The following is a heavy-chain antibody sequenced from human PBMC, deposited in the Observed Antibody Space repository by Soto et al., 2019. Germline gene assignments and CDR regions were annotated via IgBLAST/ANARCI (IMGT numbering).Heavy chain of an antibody. J-gene: IGHJ4*02. CDR3: ARVGGPTVTYDY. CDR2: IYYSGST. Sequence: SETLSLTCTVSGGSISSGGYYWSWIRQHPGKGLEWIGYIYYSGSTYYNPSLKSRVTISVDTSKNQFSLKLSSVTAADTAVYYCARVGGPTVTYDYWGQGTLVTVSS. CDR1: GGSISSGGYY. V-gene: IGHV4-31*03. D-gene: IGHD4-17*01.